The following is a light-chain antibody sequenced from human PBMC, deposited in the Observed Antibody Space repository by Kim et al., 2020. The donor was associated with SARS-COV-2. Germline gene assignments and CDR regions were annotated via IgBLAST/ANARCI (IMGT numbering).Light chain of an antibody. J-gene: IGLJ3*02. CDR1: TSNIGTYT. CDR3: ATWDDSLGARV. CDR2: INN. Sequence: QSVLTQPPSTSGTPGQRVTISCSGSTSNIGTYTVNWYQQLPGTAPKLLICINNQRPSGVPDRFSGSKSGTAASLAISGLQSEDEADYYCATWDDSLGARVFGGGTQLTVL. V-gene: IGLV1-44*01.